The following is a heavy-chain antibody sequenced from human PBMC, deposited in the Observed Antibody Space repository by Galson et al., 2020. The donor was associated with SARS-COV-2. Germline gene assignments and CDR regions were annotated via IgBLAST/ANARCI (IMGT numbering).Heavy chain of an antibody. J-gene: IGHJ5*02. Sequence: GGSLRLSCAASGFSFSSYAMSWVRQAPGKGLEFVSILSGSGGFTYYADSVKGRFTISRDNSRNTLFLQMNSLRAEDTAVYFCVKKYDSSKYQPLDPWGQGTLVTVSS. CDR1: GFSFSSYA. V-gene: IGHV3-23*01. CDR3: VKKYDSSKYQPLDP. CDR2: LSGSGGFT. D-gene: IGHD3-22*01.